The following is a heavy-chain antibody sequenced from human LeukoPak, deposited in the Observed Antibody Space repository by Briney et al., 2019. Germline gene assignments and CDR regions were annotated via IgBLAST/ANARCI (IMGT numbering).Heavy chain of an antibody. J-gene: IGHJ4*02. D-gene: IGHD2-15*01. CDR2: IWYDGSNK. CDR3: AREEYCSGGSCYPDY. V-gene: IGHV3-33*01. Sequence: PGGSLRLSCAASGFTFSSYGMHWVRQAPGKGLEWVAVIWYDGSNKYYADSVKGRFTISRDNPKNTLYLQMNSLRAEDTAVYYCAREEYCSGGSCYPDYWGQGTLVTVSS. CDR1: GFTFSSYG.